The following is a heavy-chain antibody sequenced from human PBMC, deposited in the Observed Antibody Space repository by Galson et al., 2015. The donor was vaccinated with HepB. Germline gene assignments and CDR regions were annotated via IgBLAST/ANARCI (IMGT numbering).Heavy chain of an antibody. CDR3: ARDFGKRIAARFAGDAFDI. V-gene: IGHV3-48*02. D-gene: IGHD6-6*01. CDR1: GFTFSSYS. CDR2: ISSSSSTI. J-gene: IGHJ3*02. Sequence: SLRLSCAASGFTFSSYSMNWVRQAPGKGLEWVSYISSSSSTIYYADSVKGRFTISRDNAKNSLYLQMNSLRDEDTAVYYCARDFGKRIAARFAGDAFDIWGQGTMVTVSS.